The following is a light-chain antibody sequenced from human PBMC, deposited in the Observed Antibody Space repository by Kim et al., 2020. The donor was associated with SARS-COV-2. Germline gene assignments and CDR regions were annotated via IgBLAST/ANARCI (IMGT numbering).Light chain of an antibody. Sequence: AAVGERVTSTGRASQGSRSYLAWYQQKPGKAPKLLIYAASTLQSGVPPRFSASGSGTDFTLTISSLQPEDFATYYCQQLNSYPQTFGQGTKVEIK. CDR3: QQLNSYPQT. CDR1: QGSRSY. J-gene: IGKJ1*01. V-gene: IGKV1-9*01. CDR2: AAS.